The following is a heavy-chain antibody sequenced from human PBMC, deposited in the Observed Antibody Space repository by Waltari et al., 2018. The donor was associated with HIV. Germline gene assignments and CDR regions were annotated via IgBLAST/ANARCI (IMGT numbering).Heavy chain of an antibody. V-gene: IGHV3-74*01. J-gene: IGHJ4*02. Sequence: EVQLVESGGGSVQPVGSLRLSCAASGFTFTSYWMHWVRQAPGKGLVWVSRINLDGSTTTYADSVKGRFTISRDNAKSTLYLQMSSLRAEDTAMYYCARDFRSPKGDFDYWGQGTLVSVSS. CDR3: ARDFRSPKGDFDY. CDR2: INLDGSTT. D-gene: IGHD3-16*01. CDR1: GFTFTSYW.